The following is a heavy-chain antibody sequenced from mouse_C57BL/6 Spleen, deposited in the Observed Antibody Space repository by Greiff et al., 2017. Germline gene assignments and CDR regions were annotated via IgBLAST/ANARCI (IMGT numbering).Heavy chain of an antibody. D-gene: IGHD4-1*01. V-gene: IGHV1-69*01. Sequence: QVQLKQPGAELVMPGASVKLSCKASGYTFTSYWMHWVKQRPGQGLEWIGEIDPSDSYTNYNQKFKGKSTLTVDKSSSTAYMQLSSLTSEDSAVYYCARTPLGRGAMDYWGQGTSVTVSS. CDR2: IDPSDSYT. J-gene: IGHJ4*01. CDR1: GYTFTSYW. CDR3: ARTPLGRGAMDY.